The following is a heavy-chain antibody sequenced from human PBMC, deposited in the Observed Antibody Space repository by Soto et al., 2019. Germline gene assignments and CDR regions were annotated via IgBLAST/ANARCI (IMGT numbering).Heavy chain of an antibody. CDR2: INPNSGGT. CDR1: GYTFTGYY. Sequence: ASVKVSCKASGYTFTGYYMHWVRQAPGQGLEWMGWINPNSGGTNYAQKFQGWVTMTRDTSISTAYMELSRLRSDDTAVYYCARGGMIAAEYWFDPWGQGTLVTVSS. CDR3: ARGGMIAAEYWFDP. J-gene: IGHJ5*02. V-gene: IGHV1-2*04. D-gene: IGHD6-13*01.